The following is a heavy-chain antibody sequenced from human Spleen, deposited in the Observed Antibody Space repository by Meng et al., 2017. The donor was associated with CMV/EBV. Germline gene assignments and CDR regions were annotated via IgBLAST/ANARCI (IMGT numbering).Heavy chain of an antibody. Sequence: QVQLVQSGAGGKKPGSSVKVSCRASGGTFSSYAISWVRQAPGQGLEWMGGIIPIFGTANYAQKFQGRVTITADESTSTAYMELSSLRSEDTAVYYCASRRGYSYGSYNYWGQGTLVTVSS. CDR1: GGTFSSYA. CDR3: ASRRGYSYGSYNY. D-gene: IGHD5-18*01. J-gene: IGHJ4*02. CDR2: IIPIFGTA. V-gene: IGHV1-69*12.